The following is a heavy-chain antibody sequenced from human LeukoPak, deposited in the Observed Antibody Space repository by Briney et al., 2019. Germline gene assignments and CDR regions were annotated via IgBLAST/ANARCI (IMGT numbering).Heavy chain of an antibody. CDR1: GFSFSNYW. CDR2: MNQDETET. Sequence: PGGSLRLSCTVSGFSFSNYWMSWVRQAPGKGQEWMANMNQDETETNYVDSVKGRFIISRDNAKNSLFLRMNSLRVEDTAMYYCARVRSPPEDNSNYRPVDYWGQGILVTVSS. V-gene: IGHV3-7*03. CDR3: ARVRSPPEDNSNYRPVDY. D-gene: IGHD1-1*01. J-gene: IGHJ4*02.